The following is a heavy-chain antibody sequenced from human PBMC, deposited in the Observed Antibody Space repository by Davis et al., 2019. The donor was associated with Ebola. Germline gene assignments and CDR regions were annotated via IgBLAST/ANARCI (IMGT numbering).Heavy chain of an antibody. CDR3: ARGAVGLGYCSSTSCYPFDY. D-gene: IGHD2-2*01. CDR1: GFTFSSYA. CDR2: ISGSGGST. Sequence: PGGSLRLSCAASGFTFSSYAMSWVRQAPGKGLEWVSAISGSGGSTYYADSVKGRFTISRDNSKNTLYLQMNSLRAEDTAVYYCARGAVGLGYCSSTSCYPFDYWGQGTLVTVSS. V-gene: IGHV3-23*01. J-gene: IGHJ4*02.